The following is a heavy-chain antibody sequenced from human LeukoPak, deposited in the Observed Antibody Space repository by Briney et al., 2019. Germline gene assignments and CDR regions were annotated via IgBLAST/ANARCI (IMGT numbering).Heavy chain of an antibody. CDR2: FSYSGST. D-gene: IGHD2-2*01. CDR1: GASISSSSYY. J-gene: IGHJ4*02. V-gene: IGHV4-39*07. CDR3: ARMGLGSSEDY. Sequence: PSETLSLTCSVSGASISSSSYYWGWIRQPPGKGLEWIGSFSYSGSTYYNSSLKSRVTISVDTSNNQFSLRLNSVTAADTAVYYCARMGLGSSEDYWGQGTLVTVSS.